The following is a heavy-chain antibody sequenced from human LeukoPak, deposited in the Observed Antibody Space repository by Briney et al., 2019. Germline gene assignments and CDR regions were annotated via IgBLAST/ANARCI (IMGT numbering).Heavy chain of an antibody. CDR3: ARGGGYSGYDPPPFYYYYYYMDV. CDR1: GFTFSSYW. Sequence: GGSLRLSCAASGFTFSSYWMSWVRQAPGKGLEWVSVIYSGGSTYYADSVKGRFTISRDNSKNTLYLQMNSLRAEDTAVYYCARGGGYSGYDPPPFYYYYYYMDVWGKGTTVTISS. D-gene: IGHD5-12*01. V-gene: IGHV3-53*01. J-gene: IGHJ6*03. CDR2: IYSGGST.